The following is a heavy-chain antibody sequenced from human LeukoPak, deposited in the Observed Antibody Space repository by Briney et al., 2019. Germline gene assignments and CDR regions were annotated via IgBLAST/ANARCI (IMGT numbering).Heavy chain of an antibody. CDR1: GFTFSSYW. Sequence: PGGSLRLSCAASGFTFSSYWMHWVRQAPGKGLVWVSRINSDGSSTSYADSVKGRFTISRDNAKNTLYLQMNSLRAEDTAVYYCAADSGYDEGAFDYWGQGTLVTVSS. CDR2: INSDGSST. J-gene: IGHJ4*02. V-gene: IGHV3-74*01. CDR3: AADSGYDEGAFDY. D-gene: IGHD5-12*01.